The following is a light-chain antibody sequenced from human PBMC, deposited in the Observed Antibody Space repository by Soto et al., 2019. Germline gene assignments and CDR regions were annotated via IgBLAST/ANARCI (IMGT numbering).Light chain of an antibody. CDR1: SSDVGGYNY. CDR3: GSYNSSSSLVV. J-gene: IGLJ2*01. CDR2: DVS. V-gene: IGLV2-14*01. Sequence: QSVLTQPASVSGAPGQSITISCTGTSSDVGGYNYVSWYQQPPGTAPKLMIYDVSNRPSGVSNRFSGSKSGTTASLTISGLQAGDEADYYCGSYNSSSSLVVFGGGTKLTVL.